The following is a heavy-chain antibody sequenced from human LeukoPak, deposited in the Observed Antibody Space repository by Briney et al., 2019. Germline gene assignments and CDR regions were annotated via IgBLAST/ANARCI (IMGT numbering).Heavy chain of an antibody. CDR2: IKQDGSEK. CDR1: GFTFSSYW. J-gene: IGHJ4*02. D-gene: IGHD4-17*01. V-gene: IGHV3-7*04. CDR3: ARERAVTTLGSFDY. Sequence: GGSLRLSCAASGFTFSSYWMSWVRQAPGKGLEWVADIKQDGSEKYYVDSVKGRLTISRDNAKNSLYLQMNSLRAEDTAVYYCARERAVTTLGSFDYWGQGTLVTVSS.